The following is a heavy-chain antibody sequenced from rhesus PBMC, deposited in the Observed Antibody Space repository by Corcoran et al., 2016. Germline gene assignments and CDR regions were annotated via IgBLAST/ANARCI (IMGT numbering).Heavy chain of an antibody. D-gene: IGHD3-3*01. CDR1: GGSISDSYY. CDR3: ARGDYNIWTGYSLYGLDS. J-gene: IGHJ6*01. CDR2: IYGSGGSN. V-gene: IGHV4-106*01. Sequence: QVQLQESGPGLVKPSETLSLTCAVSGGSISDSYYWSWIRQPPGKGLAWIGYIYGSGGSNYYNPSLKSRVTISTDTSKNQFSLKLSSVTAADTAVYYCARGDYNIWTGYSLYGLDSWGQGVVVTVSS.